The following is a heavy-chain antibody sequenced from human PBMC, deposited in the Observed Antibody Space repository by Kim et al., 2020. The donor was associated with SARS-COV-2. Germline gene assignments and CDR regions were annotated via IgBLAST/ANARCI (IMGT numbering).Heavy chain of an antibody. D-gene: IGHD6-19*01. CDR2: NK. V-gene: IGHV3-30*02. CDR3: AKDAQWPLGY. J-gene: IGHJ4*02. Sequence: NKYYADSVKGRFTISRDNSKNTLYLQMNSLRAEDTAVYYCAKDAQWPLGYWGQGTLVTVSS.